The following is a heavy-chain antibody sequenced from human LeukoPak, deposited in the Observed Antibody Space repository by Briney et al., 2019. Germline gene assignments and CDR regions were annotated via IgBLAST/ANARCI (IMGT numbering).Heavy chain of an antibody. CDR1: GFTFSSYE. CDR2: ISSSGSTI. Sequence: GGSLRLSCAASGFTFSSYEMNWVRQAPGKGLEWVSYISSSGSTIYYADSVKGRFTISRDNAKNSLYLQMNNVKNEDTAVYYCAKDRISEDGYNFPDSLGPGTLVSVSS. D-gene: IGHD5-24*01. CDR3: AKDRISEDGYNFPDS. J-gene: IGHJ4*02. V-gene: IGHV3-48*03.